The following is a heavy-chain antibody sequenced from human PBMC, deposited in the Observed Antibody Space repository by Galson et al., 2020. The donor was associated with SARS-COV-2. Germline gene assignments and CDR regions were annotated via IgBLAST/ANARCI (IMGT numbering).Heavy chain of an antibody. D-gene: IGHD3-16*01. CDR1: GDSLNSGSYY. J-gene: IGHJ3*02. Sequence: SETLSLTCAVSGDSLNSGSYYWSWIRQPPGKGLEYIGCIYYSGSTNYNPSLKSRVTISVDTSKNQFSLKLNSVTAADTAVYYCARDHYDYIWGRDHALDIWGQGTMVTVSS. V-gene: IGHV4-61*01. CDR3: ARDHYDYIWGRDHALDI. CDR2: IYYSGST.